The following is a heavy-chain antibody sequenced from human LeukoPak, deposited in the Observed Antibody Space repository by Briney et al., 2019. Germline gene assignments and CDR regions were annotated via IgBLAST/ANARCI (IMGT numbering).Heavy chain of an antibody. V-gene: IGHV1-24*01. CDR3: ATNGGNSDAFDI. J-gene: IGHJ3*02. D-gene: IGHD4-23*01. Sequence: PVASVKVSCKVSGYTLTELSMHWVRQAPGKGLEWMGGFDPEDGETIYAQKFQGRVTMTEDTSTDTAYMELSSLRSEDTAVYYCATNGGNSDAFDIWGQGTMVTVSS. CDR2: FDPEDGET. CDR1: GYTLTELS.